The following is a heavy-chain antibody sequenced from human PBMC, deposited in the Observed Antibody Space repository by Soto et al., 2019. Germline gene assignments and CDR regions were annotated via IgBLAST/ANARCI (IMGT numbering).Heavy chain of an antibody. Sequence: QLQLRESGPGLVQPSGTLSLTCDVSGDSLTNNHWWSWVRQAPGKGLEWIGEIWHTGRPNYNPSLNSRVAISIDTSKNQFSLKLSSVTAADTAVYYCVRDSRTGCSSINCYMHWGQGTLVTVSS. V-gene: IGHV4-4*02. CDR2: IWHTGRP. CDR3: VRDSRTGCSSINCYMH. D-gene: IGHD2-15*01. CDR1: GDSLTNNHW. J-gene: IGHJ4*02.